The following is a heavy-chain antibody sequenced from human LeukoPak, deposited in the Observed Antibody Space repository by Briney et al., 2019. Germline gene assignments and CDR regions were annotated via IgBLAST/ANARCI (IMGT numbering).Heavy chain of an antibody. J-gene: IGHJ6*02. D-gene: IGHD3-9*01. CDR3: AKDNYDILTGYQLYYGMDV. V-gene: IGHV3-23*01. CDR1: GFTFSSYA. CDR2: ISGSGGST. Sequence: GGSLRLSCAASGFTFSSYAMSWVRQAPGKGLEWVSAISGSGGSTYYADSVKGRFTISRDNSKNTLYLQMNSLRAEDTAVYYCAKDNYDILTGYQLYYGMDVWGQGTTVTVSS.